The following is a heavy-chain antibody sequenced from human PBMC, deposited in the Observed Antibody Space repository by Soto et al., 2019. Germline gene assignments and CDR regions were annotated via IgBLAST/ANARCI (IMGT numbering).Heavy chain of an antibody. Sequence: QVQLQESGPGLVKPSETLSLTCTVSGGSISSYYWSWIRQPPGKGLEWIGYIYYSGSTTYNPSLKSRVTISVDTSKNQFSLKLSSVTAADTAVYYCARHHPGIAVSSFDYWGQGTLVTVSS. CDR2: IYYSGST. CDR1: GGSISSYY. D-gene: IGHD6-19*01. J-gene: IGHJ4*02. CDR3: ARHHPGIAVSSFDY. V-gene: IGHV4-59*08.